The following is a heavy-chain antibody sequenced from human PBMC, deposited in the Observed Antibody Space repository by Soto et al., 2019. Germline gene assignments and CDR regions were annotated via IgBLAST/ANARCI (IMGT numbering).Heavy chain of an antibody. CDR1: GGSFSGYY. V-gene: IGHV4-34*01. CDR2: INHSGST. J-gene: IGHJ3*02. CDR3: ASLPLDLTRISGSTSSLHVLDN. D-gene: IGHD2-2*01. Sequence: PSETLSLTCAVYGGSFSGYYWSWIRQPPGKGLEWIGEINHSGSTNYNPSLKSRVTISVDTSKNQFSLKLSSVTAADTAVYYCASLPLDLTRISGSTSSLHVLDNWAQGTMVSVTS.